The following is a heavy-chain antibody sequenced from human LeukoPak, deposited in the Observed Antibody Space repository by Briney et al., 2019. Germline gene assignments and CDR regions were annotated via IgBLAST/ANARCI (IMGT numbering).Heavy chain of an antibody. J-gene: IGHJ4*02. Sequence: GGSLRLSCAASGFTFSSYAMSWVRQAPGKGLEWVSAISGSGGSTYYADSVKGRFTISRDNAKNSLYLQMNSLRAEDTAVYYCARDPGNSGMTPPYYFDYWGQGTLVTVSS. D-gene: IGHD1-26*01. CDR2: ISGSGGST. CDR3: ARDPGNSGMTPPYYFDY. CDR1: GFTFSSYA. V-gene: IGHV3-23*01.